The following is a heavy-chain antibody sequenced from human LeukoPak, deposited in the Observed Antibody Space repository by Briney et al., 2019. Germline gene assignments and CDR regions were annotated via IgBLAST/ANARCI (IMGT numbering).Heavy chain of an antibody. CDR1: GYTFTGYY. D-gene: IGHD3-9*01. CDR2: INPNSGGT. CDR3: ARDRDVLRYFDWQPVDY. J-gene: IGHJ4*02. V-gene: IGHV1-2*06. Sequence: ASVKVSCKASGYTFTGYYMHWVRQAPGQGLEWMGRINPNSGGTNYAQKFQGRVTMTRDTSISTAYMELSRLRSDDTAVYYCARDRDVLRYFDWQPVDYWGQGTLVTVSS.